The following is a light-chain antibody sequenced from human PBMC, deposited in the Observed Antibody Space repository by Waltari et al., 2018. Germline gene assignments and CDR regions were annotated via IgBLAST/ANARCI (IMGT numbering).Light chain of an antibody. J-gene: IGLJ3*02. CDR2: KDT. Sequence: SYQLPHAPAVSVPAGQTATLPCSASELNPQFGYWYQHRPGQAPVLIIYKDTERTSDIPERFSGSTSGTTVTLTINDVQAEDEADYYCQSADSAGIWVFGGGTTLTVL. CDR3: QSADSAGIWV. CDR1: ELNPQF. V-gene: IGLV3-25*03.